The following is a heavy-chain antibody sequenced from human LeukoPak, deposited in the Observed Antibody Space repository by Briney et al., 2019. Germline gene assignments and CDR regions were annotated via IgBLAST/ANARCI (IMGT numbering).Heavy chain of an antibody. V-gene: IGHV3-30*18. CDR2: ISYDGSKK. CDR3: AKDRLYYYGSGTQYGMDV. J-gene: IGHJ6*02. CDR1: GFIFSGYG. Sequence: GRSLRLSCAASGFIFSGYGMHWVRQAPDKGLEWVAVISYDGSKKYYVDSVKGRFTISRDNSKNTLYLQMNSLRAEDTAVYYCAKDRLYYYGSGTQYGMDVWGHGTTVTVSS. D-gene: IGHD3-10*01.